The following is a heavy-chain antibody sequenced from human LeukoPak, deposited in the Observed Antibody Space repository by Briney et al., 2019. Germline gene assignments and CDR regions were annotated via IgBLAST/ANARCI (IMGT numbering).Heavy chain of an antibody. CDR3: ARQTAKNVDTARFDS. V-gene: IGHV4-59*08. Sequence: SETLSLTCTVSGGSISSYYWSWIRQPPGKGLEWIGYIYYSGSTNYNPSLKSRVTISVDTSKSQFSLKLSSVTAADTAVYYCARQTAKNVDTARFDSWGQGTLVTVSS. CDR2: IYYSGST. J-gene: IGHJ4*02. CDR1: GGSISSYY. D-gene: IGHD5-18*01.